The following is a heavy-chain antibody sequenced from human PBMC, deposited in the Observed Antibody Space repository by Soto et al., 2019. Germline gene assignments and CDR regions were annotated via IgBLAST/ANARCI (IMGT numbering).Heavy chain of an antibody. CDR2: VSRSGAST. J-gene: IGHJ5*02. D-gene: IGHD3-10*01. Sequence: GGSLRLSCAASGFTFTIYDITWVRQPPGKGLEWVSTVSRSGASTYYADSVKGRFTISRDNSRHTVYLQMDSLRAEDTALYYCGSTRLYGSGRNPWGQGTLVTVSS. V-gene: IGHV3-23*01. CDR1: GFTFTIYD. CDR3: GSTRLYGSGRNP.